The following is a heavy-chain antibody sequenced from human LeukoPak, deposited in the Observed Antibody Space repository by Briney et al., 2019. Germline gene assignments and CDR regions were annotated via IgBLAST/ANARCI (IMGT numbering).Heavy chain of an antibody. CDR3: ARDDKGLWFGN. CDR2: IYSGGST. CDR1: GFTFSSNY. J-gene: IGHJ5*02. D-gene: IGHD3-22*01. V-gene: IGHV3-53*01. Sequence: GGSLRLSCAASGFTFSSNYMSWVRQAPGKGLEWLSVIYSGGSTFYADSVKGRFTISKDNSKNTLYLQMNSLRAEDTAVYYCARDDKGLWFGNWGQGTLVTVSS.